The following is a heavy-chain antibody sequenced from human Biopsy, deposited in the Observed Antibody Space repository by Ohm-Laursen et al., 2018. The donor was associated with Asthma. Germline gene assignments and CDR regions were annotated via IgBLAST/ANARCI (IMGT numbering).Heavy chain of an antibody. D-gene: IGHD2/OR15-2a*01. CDR2: ISVYNGNT. CDR1: GYTFNSAG. J-gene: IGHJ6*02. V-gene: IGHV1-18*01. CDR3: ARAVDYTQYYGIDV. Sequence: SVKVSCKTSGYTFNSAGITWVRQAPGQGLEWMGWISVYNGNTKVAQKLQDRVTMITDTSTSTAYMELRSLRSDDTAVYFRARAVDYTQYYGIDVWGQGTTVTVS.